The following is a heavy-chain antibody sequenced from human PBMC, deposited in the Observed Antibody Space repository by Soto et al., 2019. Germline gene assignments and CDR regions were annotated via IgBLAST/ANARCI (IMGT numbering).Heavy chain of an antibody. CDR2: IFYSGST. V-gene: IGHV4-59*01. CDR1: GGSISSYY. J-gene: IGHJ5*01. D-gene: IGHD3-10*02. Sequence: QVQLQESGPGLVKPSETLSLTCTVSGGSISSYYWSWIRQPPGKGLEWIGFIFYSGSTSYNPSLKRPVTISIDTSEYLFSLKLNSVTAADTAVHYCASMIGDPVLSFDSWGQGTLVAVSS. CDR3: ASMIGDPVLSFDS.